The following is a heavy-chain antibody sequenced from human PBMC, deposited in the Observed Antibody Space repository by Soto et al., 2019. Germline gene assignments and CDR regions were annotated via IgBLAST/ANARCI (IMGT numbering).Heavy chain of an antibody. CDR2: IYHSGST. CDR1: GGSISSGGYP. V-gene: IGHV4-30-2*01. D-gene: IGHD2-21*01. CDR3: ARVYGHTGFFDY. Sequence: PSETLSLTCAVSGGSISSGGYPWSWIRQPPGKGLEWIGYIYHSGSTYYNPSLKSRVTISVDRSKNQFSLKLSSVTAADTAVYYCARVYGHTGFFDYWGQGTLVTVSS. J-gene: IGHJ4*02.